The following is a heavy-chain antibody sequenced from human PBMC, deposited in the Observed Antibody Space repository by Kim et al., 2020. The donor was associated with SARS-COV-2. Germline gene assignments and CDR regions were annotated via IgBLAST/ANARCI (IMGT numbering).Heavy chain of an antibody. CDR1: GFTFSDYY. D-gene: IGHD2-15*01. CDR2: ISSSGSTI. J-gene: IGHJ4*02. V-gene: IGHV3-11*01. Sequence: GGSLRLSCAASGFTFSDYYMSWIRQAPGKGLEWVSYISSSGSTIYYADSVKGRFTISRENAKNSLYLQMNSLRAEDTAVYYCARDEGYCSGGSCYPLDYWCQGTLVTVSS. CDR3: ARDEGYCSGGSCYPLDY.